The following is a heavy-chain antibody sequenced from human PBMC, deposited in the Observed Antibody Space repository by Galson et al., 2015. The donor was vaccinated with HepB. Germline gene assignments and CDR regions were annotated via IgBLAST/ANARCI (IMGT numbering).Heavy chain of an antibody. D-gene: IGHD6-13*01. Sequence: SVKVSCKVSGYTLTELSMHWVRQAPGKGLEWMGGFDPEDGETIYAQKFQGRVTMTEDTSTDTAYMELSSLRSEDTAVYYCATECAAAPCYGMDVWGQGTTVTVSS. J-gene: IGHJ6*02. CDR3: ATECAAAPCYGMDV. V-gene: IGHV1-24*01. CDR1: GYTLTELS. CDR2: FDPEDGET.